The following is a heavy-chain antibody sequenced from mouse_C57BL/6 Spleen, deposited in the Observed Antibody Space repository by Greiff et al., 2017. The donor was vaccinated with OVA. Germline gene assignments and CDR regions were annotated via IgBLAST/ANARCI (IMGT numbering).Heavy chain of an antibody. J-gene: IGHJ2*01. CDR3: ARTTVVAPFDY. CDR1: GYAFTSSW. D-gene: IGHD1-1*01. V-gene: IGHV1-82*01. CDR2: IYPGDGDT. Sequence: QVQLQQSGPELVKPGASVKISCKASGYAFTSSWMNWVKQRPGKGLEWIGRIYPGDGDTNYNGKFKGKATLTADKSSSTAYMQHSSLASEDSAVDFCARTTVVAPFDYWGQGTTLTVSS.